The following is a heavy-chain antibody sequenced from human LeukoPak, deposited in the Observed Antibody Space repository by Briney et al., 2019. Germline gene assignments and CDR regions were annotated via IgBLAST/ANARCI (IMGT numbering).Heavy chain of an antibody. CDR1: AYSISSGYY. CDR3: ARDKTDNWFDP. V-gene: IGHV4-38-2*02. D-gene: IGHD1-14*01. J-gene: IGHJ5*02. Sequence: SETLSLTCTVSAYSISSGYYWGWIRQPPGKGLEWIGSIYHSGNTYYNPSLKSRVTMSLDTSKNQFSLNLRSVTAADTAVYYCARDKTDNWFDPWGQGTLVTVSS. CDR2: IYHSGNT.